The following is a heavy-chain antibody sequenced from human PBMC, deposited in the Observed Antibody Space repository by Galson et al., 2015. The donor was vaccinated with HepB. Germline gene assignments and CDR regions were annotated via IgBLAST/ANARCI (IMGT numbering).Heavy chain of an antibody. CDR3: ARDGGTNYDFWSGYTYYYYYGMDV. Sequence: SLRLSCAASGFTFSSYAMHWVRQAPGKGLEWVAVISYDGSNKYYADSVKGRFTISRDNSKNTLYLQMNSLRAEDTAVYYCARDGGTNYDFWSGYTYYYYYGMDVWGQGTTVTVSS. CDR2: ISYDGSNK. V-gene: IGHV3-30-3*01. D-gene: IGHD3-3*01. CDR1: GFTFSSYA. J-gene: IGHJ6*02.